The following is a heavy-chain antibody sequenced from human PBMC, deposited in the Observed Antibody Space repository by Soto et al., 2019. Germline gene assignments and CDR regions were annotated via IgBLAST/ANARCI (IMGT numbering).Heavy chain of an antibody. CDR3: ARTKQLHFDY. D-gene: IGHD6-13*01. J-gene: IGHJ4*02. CDR2: IYYSGST. V-gene: IGHV4-59*08. CDR1: GGSISSYY. Sequence: SETLSLTCTVSGGSISSYYWSWIRQPPGKGLEWIGYIYYSGSTNYNPSLKSRVTISVDTSKNQFSLKLSSVTAADTAVYYCARTKQLHFDYWGQGTLVTVSS.